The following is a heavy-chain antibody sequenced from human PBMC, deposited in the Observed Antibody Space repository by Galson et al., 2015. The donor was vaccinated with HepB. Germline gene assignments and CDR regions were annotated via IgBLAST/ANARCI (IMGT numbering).Heavy chain of an antibody. J-gene: IGHJ4*02. D-gene: IGHD4-11*01. CDR1: GFTFRNAW. CDR3: TKFLEMTTVQY. V-gene: IGHV3-15*01. CDR2: IKKKSEGGST. Sequence: SLRLSCAASGFTFRNAWMSWVRQAPGKGLEWVGRIKKKSEGGSTDYAAPVKGRFTISRDDSKNTLYLEMNRLKTEDTALYYCTKFLEMTTVQYWGQGTLVTVSS.